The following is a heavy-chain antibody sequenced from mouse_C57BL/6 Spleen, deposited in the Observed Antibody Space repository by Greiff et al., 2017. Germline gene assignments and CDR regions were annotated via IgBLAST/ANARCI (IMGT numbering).Heavy chain of an antibody. V-gene: IGHV5-17*01. CDR2: ISSGSSTI. CDR1: GFTFSDYG. J-gene: IGHJ1*03. Sequence: DVKLVESGGGLVKPGGSLKLSCAASGFTFSDYGMHWVRQAPEKGLEWVAYISSGSSTIYYADTVKGRFTISRDNAKNTLFLQMTSLRSEDTAMYYCARPFYYYGSSYVWYFDVWGTGTTVTVSS. CDR3: ARPFYYYGSSYVWYFDV. D-gene: IGHD1-1*01.